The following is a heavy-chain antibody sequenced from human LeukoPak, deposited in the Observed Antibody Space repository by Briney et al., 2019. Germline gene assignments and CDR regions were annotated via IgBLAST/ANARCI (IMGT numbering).Heavy chain of an antibody. D-gene: IGHD3-3*01. CDR2: MNPNSGNT. Sequence: ASVTVSFKASGYTFTSYDINWVRQATGQGLEWMGWMNPNSGNTGYAQKFQGRVTMTRNTSISTAYMELSSLRSEDTAVYYCARVYYDFWSGYLDAFDIWGQGTMVTVSS. J-gene: IGHJ3*02. V-gene: IGHV1-8*02. CDR3: ARVYYDFWSGYLDAFDI. CDR1: GYTFTSYD.